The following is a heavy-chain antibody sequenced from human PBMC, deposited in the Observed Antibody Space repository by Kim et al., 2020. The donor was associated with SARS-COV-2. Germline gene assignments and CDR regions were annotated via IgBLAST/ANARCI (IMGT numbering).Heavy chain of an antibody. V-gene: IGHV4-34*01. CDR1: GGSFSGYY. Sequence: SETLSLTCAVYGGSFSGYYWSWIRQPPGKGLEWIGEINHSGSTNYNPSLKSRVTISVDTSKNQFSLKLSSVTAADTAVYYCARGRHQGGYCSSTSCYIGPFAYMDVWGKGTTVTVSS. CDR2: INHSGST. J-gene: IGHJ6*03. CDR3: ARGRHQGGYCSSTSCYIGPFAYMDV. D-gene: IGHD2-2*02.